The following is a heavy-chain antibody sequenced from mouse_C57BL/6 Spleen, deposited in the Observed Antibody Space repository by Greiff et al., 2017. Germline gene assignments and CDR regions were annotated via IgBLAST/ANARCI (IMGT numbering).Heavy chain of an antibody. CDR3: AFYYYGSRWYFDV. CDR1: GYTFTSYW. J-gene: IGHJ1*03. V-gene: IGHV1-55*01. D-gene: IGHD1-1*01. Sequence: QVQLQQPGAELVKPGASVKMSCKASGYTFTSYWITWVKQRPGQGLEWIGDIYPGSGSTNYNEKFKSKATLTVDTSSSPAYMQLSSLTSEDSAVYYCAFYYYGSRWYFDVWGTGTTVTVSS. CDR2: IYPGSGST.